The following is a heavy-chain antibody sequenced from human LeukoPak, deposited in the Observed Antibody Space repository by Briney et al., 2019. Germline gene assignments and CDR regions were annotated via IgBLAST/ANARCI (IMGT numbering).Heavy chain of an antibody. D-gene: IGHD4-17*01. V-gene: IGHV1-46*01. CDR3: ANPPTVTKTRFDS. J-gene: IGHJ5*01. CDR2: INPSGGST. CDR1: GYTFTSYY. Sequence: ASVKVSCKASGYTFTSYYMHWVRQAPGQGLEWMGIINPSGGSTSYAQKFQGRVTMTRDMSTSTVYMELSSLRAEDTAVYYCANPPTVTKTRFDSWGQGTLVTVSS.